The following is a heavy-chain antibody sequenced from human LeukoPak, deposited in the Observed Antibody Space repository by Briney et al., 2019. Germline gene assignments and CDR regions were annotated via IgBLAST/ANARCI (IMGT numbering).Heavy chain of an antibody. Sequence: GGSLRLSCAASGFTFSSYAMSWVRQAPGKGLEWVSAISGSGGSTYYADSVKGRFTISRDNSKNTLYLQMNSLRAEDTAVYYCARFPRLQYCFDYWGQGTLVTVSS. CDR2: ISGSGGST. J-gene: IGHJ4*02. D-gene: IGHD3-10*01. CDR1: GFTFSSYA. CDR3: ARFPRLQYCFDY. V-gene: IGHV3-23*01.